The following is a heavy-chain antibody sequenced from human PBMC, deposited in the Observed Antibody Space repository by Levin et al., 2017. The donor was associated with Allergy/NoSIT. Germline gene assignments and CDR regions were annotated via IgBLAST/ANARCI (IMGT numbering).Heavy chain of an antibody. CDR3: AKPSDGYKLVAFDI. D-gene: IGHD5-24*01. J-gene: IGHJ3*02. Sequence: QVQGKGLEWVSGIGGSGGSTFYADSVKGRFTISRDNSQNTLYLQMNSLRAEDTAEYYCAKPSDGYKLVAFDIWGQGTMVTVSS. V-gene: IGHV3-23*01. CDR2: IGGSGGST.